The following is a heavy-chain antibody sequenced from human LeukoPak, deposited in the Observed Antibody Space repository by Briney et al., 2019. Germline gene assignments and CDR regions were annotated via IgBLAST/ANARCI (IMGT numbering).Heavy chain of an antibody. J-gene: IGHJ4*02. CDR1: GFTFSSYG. Sequence: GGSLRLSCAASGFTFSSYGMHWVRQAPGKGLEWVAVISYDGSNKYYADSVKGRFTISRDNSKNTLYLQMNSLRAEDTAVYYCAKDLFFGRYGKGFDYWDQGTLVTVSS. CDR3: AKDLFFGRYGKGFDY. CDR2: ISYDGSNK. V-gene: IGHV3-30*18. D-gene: IGHD5-18*01.